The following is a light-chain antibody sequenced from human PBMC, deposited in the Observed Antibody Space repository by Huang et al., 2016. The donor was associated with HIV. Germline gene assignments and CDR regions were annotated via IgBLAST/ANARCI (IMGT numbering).Light chain of an antibody. J-gene: IGKJ5*01. V-gene: IGKV2-28*01. CDR3: MQSLQTPRT. CDR2: LSS. Sequence: DIVMTQSPLSLPVTPGEQASISCRSSQSLLHSNGYNYLDWYLQKPGQSPQLLRYLSSNRCAGVPDRCSGSGSVVDFTLKISGVEAEDAGVYYCMQSLQTPRTFGQGTRLEIK. CDR1: QSLLHSNGYNY.